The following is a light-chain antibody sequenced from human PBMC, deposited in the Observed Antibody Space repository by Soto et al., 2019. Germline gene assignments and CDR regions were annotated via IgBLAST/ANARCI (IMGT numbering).Light chain of an antibody. V-gene: IGLV2-14*01. CDR1: SSDVGGYNY. CDR3: NSYTRSSTRSVV. J-gene: IGLJ2*01. CDR2: EVS. Sequence: QSALTQPASVSGSPGQSITISCTGTSSDVGGYNYVSWYQQHPGKAPKLMIYEVSNRPSGVSNRFSGSKSGNTASLTISGLQVEDEADYYCNSYTRSSTRSVVFGVGTKLTVL.